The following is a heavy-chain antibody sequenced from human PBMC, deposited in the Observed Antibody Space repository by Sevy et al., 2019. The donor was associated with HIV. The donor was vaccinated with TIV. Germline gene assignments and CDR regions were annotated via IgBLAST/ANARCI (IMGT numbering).Heavy chain of an antibody. CDR1: GFTLSSSW. J-gene: IGHJ4*02. CDR2: IKGDGSEK. V-gene: IGHV3-7*01. CDR3: ATEGAGGYNY. Sequence: GGSLRLSCAASGFTLSSSWMSWVRQAPGNGLEWVANIKGDGSEKYYVDSVKGGSTISRDNAKNSLYLQMNSLGAEDTAVYYCATEGAGGYNYWGQGILVTVSS. D-gene: IGHD3-16*01.